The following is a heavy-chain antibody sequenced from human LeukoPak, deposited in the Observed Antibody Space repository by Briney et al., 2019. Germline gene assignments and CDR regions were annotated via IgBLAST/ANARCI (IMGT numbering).Heavy chain of an antibody. J-gene: IGHJ4*02. CDR2: ISYDAKYK. V-gene: IGHV3-30*04. CDR3: ARGRVVPATRLDY. D-gene: IGHD2-15*01. CDR1: GFTFSNYA. Sequence: GRSLRLSCAASGFTFSNYAMHWVRQAPGKGLEWVAVISYDAKYKYYADSLKGRFTITGDNSNNTLYLQMNSLGSEDTAVYYCARGRVVPATRLDYWGRGTLVTVSS.